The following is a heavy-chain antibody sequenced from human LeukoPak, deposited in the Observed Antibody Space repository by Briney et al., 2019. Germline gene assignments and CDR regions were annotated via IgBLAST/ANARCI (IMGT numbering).Heavy chain of an antibody. CDR2: LSYGGIT. CDR3: ARHYDFWSGYYVSDY. Sequence: SETLSLTCTVSGGSISSSNYYWGWIRQPPGKGLEWIGSLSYGGITYYNPSLRSRVTISVDTSKNQFSLNLRSVAAADTAVYYCARHYDFWSGYYVSDYWGQGTLVTVSS. CDR1: GGSISSSNYY. V-gene: IGHV4-39*01. D-gene: IGHD3-3*01. J-gene: IGHJ4*02.